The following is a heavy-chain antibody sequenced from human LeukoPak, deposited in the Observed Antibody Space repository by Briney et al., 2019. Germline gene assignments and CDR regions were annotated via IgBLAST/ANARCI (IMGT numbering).Heavy chain of an antibody. V-gene: IGHV4-34*01. CDR1: GGSFSGYY. D-gene: IGHD2-21*02. CDR2: INHSGST. J-gene: IGHJ3*02. CDR3: ARVAYCGGDCYSGAFDI. Sequence: PSETLSLTCAVYGGSFSGYYWSWIRQPPGKGLEWIGEINHSGSTNYNPSLKSRVTISVDTSKNQFSLKLSSVTAADTAVYYCARVAYCGGDCYSGAFDIWGQGTMVTVSS.